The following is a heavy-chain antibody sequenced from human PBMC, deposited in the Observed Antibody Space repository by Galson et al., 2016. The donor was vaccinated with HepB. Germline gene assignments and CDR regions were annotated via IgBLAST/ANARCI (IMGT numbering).Heavy chain of an antibody. D-gene: IGHD3-10*01. CDR3: AKEDDSGSHWGGIDV. V-gene: IGHV3-7*01. CDR1: GFTFRSYW. J-gene: IGHJ6*02. CDR2: IKEDGSEK. Sequence: SLRLSCAASGFTFRSYWMNWVRQAPGKGLEWVANIKEDGSEKYYVDSVKGRFTVSRDNDKNSLYLQMNSLRPEDTAVYYCAKEDDSGSHWGGIDVWGQGTTVTVSS.